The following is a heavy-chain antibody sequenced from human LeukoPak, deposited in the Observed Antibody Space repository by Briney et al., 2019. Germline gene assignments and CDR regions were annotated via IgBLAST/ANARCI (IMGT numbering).Heavy chain of an antibody. CDR1: GYTFTGYY. Sequence: GAPVKVSCKASGYTFTGYYMHWVRQAPGQGLEWMGRINPNSGGTNYAQKFQGRVTMTRDTSISTAYMELSRLRSDDTAVYYCASYHDYGGNPDYWGQGTLVTVSS. CDR3: ASYHDYGGNPDY. D-gene: IGHD4-23*01. V-gene: IGHV1-2*06. J-gene: IGHJ4*02. CDR2: INPNSGGT.